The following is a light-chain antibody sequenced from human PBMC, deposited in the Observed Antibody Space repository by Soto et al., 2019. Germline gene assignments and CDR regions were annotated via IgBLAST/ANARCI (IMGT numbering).Light chain of an antibody. J-gene: IGKJ1*01. CDR3: QQSYKPLGT. Sequence: DIQMTQSPSTLSASVEDRFTITCRASQSIGDLLAWYQQKPGEAPKVLIYKASYLESGVPSRFSGSGSGTEFTLTISSLQPEDFATYYCQQSYKPLGTFGQGTKVDI. CDR1: QSIGDL. V-gene: IGKV1-5*03. CDR2: KAS.